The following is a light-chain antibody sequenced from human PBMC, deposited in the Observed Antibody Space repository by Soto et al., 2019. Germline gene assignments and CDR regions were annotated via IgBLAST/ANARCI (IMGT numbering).Light chain of an antibody. V-gene: IGKV3-20*01. CDR3: QQYNNWPRT. Sequence: EIVLTQSPGTLSFSPGERATLSCRASQSVSSNYLVWYQQKPGQAPRLLIYGASSRATGVPDRFSGSGSGTEFTLTISSLQSEDFAVYYCQQYNNWPRTFGQGTKVDIK. CDR1: QSVSSNY. CDR2: GAS. J-gene: IGKJ1*01.